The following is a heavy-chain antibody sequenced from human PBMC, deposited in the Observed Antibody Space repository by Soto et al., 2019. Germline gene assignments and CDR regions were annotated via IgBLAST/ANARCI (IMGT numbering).Heavy chain of an antibody. CDR3: ARVELNEKIVVVVAATPGHYYYGMDV. D-gene: IGHD2-15*01. CDR1: GFTFSSYA. J-gene: IGHJ6*02. CDR2: ISYDGSNK. V-gene: IGHV3-30-3*01. Sequence: QVQLVESGGGVVQPGRSLRLSCAASGFTFSSYAMHWVRQAPGKGLEWVAVISYDGSNKYYADSVKGRFTISRDNSKNTLYLQMNSLRAEDTAVYYCARVELNEKIVVVVAATPGHYYYGMDVWGQGTTVTVSS.